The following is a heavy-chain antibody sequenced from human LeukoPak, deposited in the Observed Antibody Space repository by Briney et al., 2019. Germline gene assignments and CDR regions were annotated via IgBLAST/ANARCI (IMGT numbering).Heavy chain of an antibody. Sequence: SVKVSCKASGGTFSSYAISWVRQAPGQGLEWMGRIIPILGIANYAQKFQGRVTITADKSTSTAYMELSSLRSEDTAVYSCAREPAYYYDSRGRTDFDYWGQGTLVTVSS. D-gene: IGHD3-22*01. CDR2: IIPILGIA. CDR3: AREPAYYYDSRGRTDFDY. J-gene: IGHJ4*02. V-gene: IGHV1-69*04. CDR1: GGTFSSYA.